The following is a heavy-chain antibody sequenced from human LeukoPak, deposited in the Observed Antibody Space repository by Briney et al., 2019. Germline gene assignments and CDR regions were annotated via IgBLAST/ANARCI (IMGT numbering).Heavy chain of an antibody. CDR3: ARGVEYSSSSGLGY. Sequence: PSETLSLTCSVSGASLSSYYWSWIRQPPGKGLEWIGYIYYSGSTNYNPSLKSRVTISVDTSKNQFSLKLSSVTAADTAVYYCARGVEYSSSSGLGYWGQGTLVTVSS. D-gene: IGHD6-6*01. CDR1: GASLSSYY. CDR2: IYYSGST. J-gene: IGHJ4*02. V-gene: IGHV4-59*01.